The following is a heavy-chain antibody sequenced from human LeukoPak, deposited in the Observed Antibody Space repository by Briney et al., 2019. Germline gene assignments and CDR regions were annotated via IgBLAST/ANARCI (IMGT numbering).Heavy chain of an antibody. D-gene: IGHD2-15*01. CDR3: AKPYCSGGSCYHSGYYYYYMDV. J-gene: IGHJ6*03. V-gene: IGHV3-23*01. Sequence: PGGSLRLSCAASGFTFSSYAMSWVRQAPGKGLEWVSAISGGGGSTYYADSVKGRFTISRDNSKNTLYLQMNSLRAEDTAVYYCAKPYCSGGSCYHSGYYYYYMDVWGKGTTVTVSS. CDR1: GFTFSSYA. CDR2: ISGGGGST.